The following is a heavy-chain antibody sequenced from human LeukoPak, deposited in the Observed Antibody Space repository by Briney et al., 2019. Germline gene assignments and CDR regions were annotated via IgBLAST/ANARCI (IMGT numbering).Heavy chain of an antibody. Sequence: SETLSLTCTVSGGSISSYYWSWIRQPPGKGLEWIGYIYYSGSTNYNPSLKSRVTISVDTSKNQLSLKLSSVTAADTAVYYCARRRASWGSYYYYGMDVWGQGTTVTVSS. D-gene: IGHD3-16*01. CDR2: IYYSGST. J-gene: IGHJ6*02. V-gene: IGHV4-59*08. CDR3: ARRRASWGSYYYYGMDV. CDR1: GGSISSYY.